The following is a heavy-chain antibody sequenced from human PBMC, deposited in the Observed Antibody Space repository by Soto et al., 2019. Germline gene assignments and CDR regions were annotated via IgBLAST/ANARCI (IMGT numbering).Heavy chain of an antibody. D-gene: IGHD3-3*01. V-gene: IGHV1-2*02. Sequence: QLHLVQSGAVVKKPGASVTVSCSASGYPVTAYYMHWVRQAPGRGLEGMGGINPATGAAKYTQTFQGRVTMTRDTATSTVFMELSGLTSEDTAVFYRARGGGVGVAGSAAFDMWGQGTLVTVSS. CDR1: GYPVTAYY. CDR2: INPATGAA. J-gene: IGHJ3*02. CDR3: ARGGGVGVAGSAAFDM.